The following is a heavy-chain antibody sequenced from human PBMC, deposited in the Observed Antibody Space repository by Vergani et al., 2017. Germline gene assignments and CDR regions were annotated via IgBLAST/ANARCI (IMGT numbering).Heavy chain of an antibody. J-gene: IGHJ4*02. CDR3: ANWAPGNYPLDY. Sequence: EVQLLQSGGGVIQPGGSVRLSCAASGFTFSACPMTWVRQAPGKGLEWVSAISARYPSTYYADSVKGRFTISRDNSKNTLYLQMNSLTAEDTAVYHCANWAPGNYPLDYWGQGTLVTVSS. V-gene: IGHV3-23*01. CDR1: GFTFSACP. CDR2: ISARYPST. D-gene: IGHD3-10*01.